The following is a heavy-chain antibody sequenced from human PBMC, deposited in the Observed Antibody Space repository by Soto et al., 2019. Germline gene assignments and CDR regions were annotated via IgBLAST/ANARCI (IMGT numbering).Heavy chain of an antibody. Sequence: ASVKVSCKASGYTFTSYGISWVRQAPGQGLEWMGWISAYNGNANYAQKLQGRVTMTTDTSTSTAYMELRSLRSDDTAVYYCASLNYYDSSGYYSWGQGTLVTVSS. J-gene: IGHJ4*02. CDR2: ISAYNGNA. V-gene: IGHV1-18*04. D-gene: IGHD3-22*01. CDR3: ASLNYYDSSGYYS. CDR1: GYTFTSYG.